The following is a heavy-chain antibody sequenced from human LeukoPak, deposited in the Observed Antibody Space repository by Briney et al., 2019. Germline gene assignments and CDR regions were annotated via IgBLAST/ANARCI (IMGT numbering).Heavy chain of an antibody. CDR2: ISGNSGSI. J-gene: IGHJ5*01. V-gene: IGHV3-9*01. CDR1: GFTFDDYA. D-gene: IGHD4-23*01. Sequence: GGSLRLSCAASGFTFDDYAMHWVRQAPGKGLEWVSGISGNSGSIGYADSVKGRFTISRDNAKNTLYLQMNSLRAEDTAVYYCARTEGTVAYDSWGQGTLVTVSS. CDR3: ARTEGTVAYDS.